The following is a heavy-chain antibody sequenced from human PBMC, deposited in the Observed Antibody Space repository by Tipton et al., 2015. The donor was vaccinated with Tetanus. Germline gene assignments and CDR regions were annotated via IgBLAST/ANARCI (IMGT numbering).Heavy chain of an antibody. CDR2: IYYSGST. CDR3: ARSDMVRGVNWCDP. CDR1: GGSISSGGYY. V-gene: IGHV4-31*03. Sequence: TLSLTCTVSGGSISSGGYYWSWIRQHPGKGLEWIGYIYYSGSTYYNPSLKSRVTISVDTSKNRFSLKLSSVTAADTAVYYCARSDMVRGVNWCDPWGQGTLVTVSS. D-gene: IGHD3-10*01. J-gene: IGHJ5*02.